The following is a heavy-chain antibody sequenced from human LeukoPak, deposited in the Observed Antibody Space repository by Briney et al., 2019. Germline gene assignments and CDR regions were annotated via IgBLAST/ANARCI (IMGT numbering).Heavy chain of an antibody. CDR1: GFTFSSYG. Sequence: PGGSLRLSCAASGFTFSSYGMSWVRQAPGKGLEWVSAISGSGGSTYYADSVKGRFTISRDNSKNTLYLQMNSLRAEDTALYYCAREGGYGATRLYYYYYYMDVWGKGTTVTVSS. V-gene: IGHV3-23*01. J-gene: IGHJ6*03. CDR3: AREGGYGATRLYYYYYYMDV. D-gene: IGHD5-18*01. CDR2: ISGSGGST.